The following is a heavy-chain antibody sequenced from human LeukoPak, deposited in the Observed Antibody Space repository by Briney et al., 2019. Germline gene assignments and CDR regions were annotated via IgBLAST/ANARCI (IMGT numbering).Heavy chain of an antibody. CDR3: ARSPPMDV. CDR2: ISYDGSNK. J-gene: IGHJ6*03. Sequence: GVSLRLSCAAPGFTFSSYAMHWVRQAPGKGPEWVAVISYDGSNKYYADSVKGRFTISIDNSKNTLYLQMNSLRAEDTAVYYCARSPPMDVWGKGTTVTVSS. V-gene: IGHV3-30*04. CDR1: GFTFSSYA.